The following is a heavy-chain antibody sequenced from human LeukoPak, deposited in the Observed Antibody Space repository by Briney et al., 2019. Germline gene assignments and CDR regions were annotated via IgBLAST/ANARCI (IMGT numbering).Heavy chain of an antibody. D-gene: IGHD4-23*01. V-gene: IGHV3-53*01. Sequence: GGSLRLSCAASGFTVSSNYMSWVRQAPGKGLKWVSVIYSGGSTYYADSVKGRFTISRDNSKNTLYPQMTSLRAEDTAVYYCARDFSYGGVAFDIWGQGTMVTVSS. J-gene: IGHJ3*02. CDR2: IYSGGST. CDR3: ARDFSYGGVAFDI. CDR1: GFTVSSNY.